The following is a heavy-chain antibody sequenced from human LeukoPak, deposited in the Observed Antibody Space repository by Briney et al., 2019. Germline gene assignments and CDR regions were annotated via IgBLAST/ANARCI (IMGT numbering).Heavy chain of an antibody. CDR2: ISWNSGSI. D-gene: IGHD4-17*01. CDR3: AKDSQGTVWNWFDP. J-gene: IGHJ5*02. V-gene: IGHV3-9*01. Sequence: GGALRLSPAASRFTLYDYALHWGRATPGEGPGGGSGISWNSGSIGYADSVKGRFTISRDNAKNSLYLQMNSLRAEDTALYYCAKDSQGTVWNWFDPWGQGTLVTVSS. CDR1: RFTLYDYA.